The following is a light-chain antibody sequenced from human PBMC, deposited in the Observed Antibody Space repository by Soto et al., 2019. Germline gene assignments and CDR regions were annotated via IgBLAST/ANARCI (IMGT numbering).Light chain of an antibody. Sequence: EIVLTQSPGTLSLSPGERATLSCRSSQSVDSTYLAWYQQKPDQSPRLLIYATSTRAAGIPDRFSGSGSGTDFTLTISRLEPEDFAVYYCQQRSKWPITFGQGTRLEIK. V-gene: IGKV3D-20*02. CDR1: QSVDSTY. J-gene: IGKJ5*01. CDR3: QQRSKWPIT. CDR2: ATS.